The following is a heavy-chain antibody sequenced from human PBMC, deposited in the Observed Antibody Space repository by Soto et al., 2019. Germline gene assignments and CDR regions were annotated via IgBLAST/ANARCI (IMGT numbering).Heavy chain of an antibody. CDR2: IYYSGST. Sequence: XETLSLTCTVSGGSISSYYWSWIRQPPGKGLEWIGYIYYSGSTNYNPSLKSRVTISVDTSKNQFSLKLSSVTAADTAVYYCARGGLYSSSWYGWRIGWFDPWGQGTMVTVSS. D-gene: IGHD6-13*01. CDR1: GGSISSYY. CDR3: ARGGLYSSSWYGWRIGWFDP. J-gene: IGHJ5*02. V-gene: IGHV4-59*01.